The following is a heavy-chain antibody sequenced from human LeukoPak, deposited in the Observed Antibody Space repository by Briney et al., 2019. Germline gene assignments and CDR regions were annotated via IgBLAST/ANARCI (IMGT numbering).Heavy chain of an antibody. CDR2: IFYRGTT. J-gene: IGHJ5*02. V-gene: IGHV4-39*07. Sequence: SETLSLTCTVSGDSIRSSSYYWDWIRQPPGGGLEWIGSIFYRGTTYYNPSLKSRVTISVDTSKNQFSLKLSSVTAADTAVYYCARVASSSWYHLRWFDPWGQGTLVTVSS. CDR1: GDSIRSSSYY. CDR3: ARVASSSWYHLRWFDP. D-gene: IGHD6-13*01.